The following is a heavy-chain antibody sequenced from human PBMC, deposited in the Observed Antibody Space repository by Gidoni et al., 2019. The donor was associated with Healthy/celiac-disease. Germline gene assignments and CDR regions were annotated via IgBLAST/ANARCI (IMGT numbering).Heavy chain of an antibody. D-gene: IGHD6-13*01. V-gene: IGHV3-23*01. Sequence: EVQLLESGGGLVQPGGSLRLPCAAPGFPFSSYAMSWVRQAPGKGLEWVSAISGSGGSTYYADSVKGRFTISRDNSKNTLYLQMNSLRAEDTAVYYCASGYSSSWYGWFDPWGQGTLVTVSS. CDR1: GFPFSSYA. CDR3: ASGYSSSWYGWFDP. CDR2: ISGSGGST. J-gene: IGHJ5*02.